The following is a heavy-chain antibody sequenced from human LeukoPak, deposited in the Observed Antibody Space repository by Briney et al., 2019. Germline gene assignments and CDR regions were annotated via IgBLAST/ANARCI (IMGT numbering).Heavy chain of an antibody. Sequence: AGGPLRLSCAASGFTFSSYGMHWVRQAPGKGLELVAVIWYDGSNKYYADSVKGRFTISRDNSKNTLYLQMNSLRAEDTAVYYCARGDYYGSRGDYWGQGTLVTVSS. CDR2: IWYDGSNK. D-gene: IGHD3-10*01. CDR1: GFTFSSYG. CDR3: ARGDYYGSRGDY. J-gene: IGHJ4*02. V-gene: IGHV3-33*01.